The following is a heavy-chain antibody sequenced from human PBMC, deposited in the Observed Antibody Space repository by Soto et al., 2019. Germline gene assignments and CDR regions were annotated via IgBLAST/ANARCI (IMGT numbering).Heavy chain of an antibody. J-gene: IGHJ4*02. Sequence: GGXLRLSCTASGFTFSSYWMYWVRQAPGKGLVWVSRINSDGSTTTYADSVKGRFTISRDNAKNTMYLQMNSLRAEDTAMYYCARDGGWSIFDYWGQGTLVTVSS. V-gene: IGHV3-74*01. CDR2: INSDGSTT. CDR3: ARDGGWSIFDY. D-gene: IGHD6-19*01. CDR1: GFTFSSYW.